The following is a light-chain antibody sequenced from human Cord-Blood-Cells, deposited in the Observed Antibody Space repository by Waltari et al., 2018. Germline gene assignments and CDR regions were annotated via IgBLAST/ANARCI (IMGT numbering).Light chain of an antibody. CDR3: QQYGSSPPYS. V-gene: IGKV3-20*01. CDR2: GAS. Sequence: GERATLSCRASQSVSSSYLAWYQQKPGQAPRLLIYGASSRATGIPDRFSGSGSGTDFTLTISRLEPEDFAVYYCQQYGSSPPYSFGQGAKLEIK. J-gene: IGKJ2*03. CDR1: QSVSSSY.